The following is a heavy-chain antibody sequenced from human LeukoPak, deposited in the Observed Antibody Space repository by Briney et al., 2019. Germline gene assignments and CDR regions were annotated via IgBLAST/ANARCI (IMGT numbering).Heavy chain of an antibody. CDR1: GFTFSSYS. CDR2: ISSSSSYI. V-gene: IGHV3-21*01. Sequence: PGGSLRLSCAASGFTFSSYSMNWVRQAPGKGLEWVSSISSSSSYIYYADSVKGRFTISRDNSKNTLCLQMNRLRAEDTGVYYCAREQFWGQGTLVTVSS. D-gene: IGHD6-19*01. J-gene: IGHJ4*02. CDR3: AREQF.